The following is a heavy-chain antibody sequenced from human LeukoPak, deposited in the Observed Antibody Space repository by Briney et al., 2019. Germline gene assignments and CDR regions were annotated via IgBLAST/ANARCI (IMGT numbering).Heavy chain of an antibody. D-gene: IGHD1-1*01. CDR2: IIPIFGTA. Sequence: SVKVSCKASGGTFSSYAISWVRQAPGQGLEWMGGIIPIFGTANYAQKFQGRVTITADDSTSTAYMELSSLRSEDTAVYYCARDSRYNWNDGWFDPWGQGTLVTVSS. CDR3: ARDSRYNWNDGWFDP. CDR1: GGTFSSYA. J-gene: IGHJ5*02. V-gene: IGHV1-69*13.